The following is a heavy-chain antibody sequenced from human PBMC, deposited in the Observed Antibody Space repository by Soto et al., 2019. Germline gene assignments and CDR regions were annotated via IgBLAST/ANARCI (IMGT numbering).Heavy chain of an antibody. J-gene: IGHJ4*02. CDR1: GFTFSSHA. V-gene: IGHV3-23*01. CDR2: LSDSGGST. CDR3: AKVSSSWYSGFFDF. D-gene: IGHD6-13*01. Sequence: EVQLLESGGGLVQPGGSLRLSCTASGFTFSSHAMTWVRQAPGKGLEWVSGLSDSGGSTYYADSVKGRFTISRENSMNTLYLQMNTLRAEDTAVYYCAKVSSSWYSGFFDFWGQGALVTVSS.